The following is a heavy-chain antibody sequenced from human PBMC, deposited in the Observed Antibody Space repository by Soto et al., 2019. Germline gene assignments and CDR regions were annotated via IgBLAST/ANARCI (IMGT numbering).Heavy chain of an antibody. Sequence: SETLSLTCTVSGGSISSSSYYWGWIRQPPGKGLEWIGTIYYSGTTYYNPSLKSRVTISVDTSKNQFSLKLSSVTAADTAVYYGARLSVIGYSYGYGWDWFDHWGQGT. CDR3: ARLSVIGYSYGYGWDWFDH. V-gene: IGHV4-39*01. CDR1: GGSISSSSYY. CDR2: IYYSGTT. D-gene: IGHD5-18*01. J-gene: IGHJ5*02.